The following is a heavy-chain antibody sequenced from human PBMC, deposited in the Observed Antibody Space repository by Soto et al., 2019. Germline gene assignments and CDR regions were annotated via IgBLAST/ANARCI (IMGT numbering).Heavy chain of an antibody. D-gene: IGHD3-16*02. CDR3: AKSRVFIGAIVTLLDS. J-gene: IGHJ4*02. V-gene: IGHV3-23*01. CDR2: ISNNGDTA. Sequence: GGSLRLSCATSGFTFSSYAMVWVRQAAEKGLEWVASISNNGDTAYYADSVKGRFTISRGNSENTLYLQMNGLRAGDMALYFCAKSRVFIGAIVTLLDSWGQGTQVTVSS. CDR1: GFTFSSYA.